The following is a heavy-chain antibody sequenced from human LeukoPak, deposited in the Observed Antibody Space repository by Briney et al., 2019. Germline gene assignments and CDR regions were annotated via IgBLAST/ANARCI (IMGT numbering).Heavy chain of an antibody. J-gene: IGHJ4*02. Sequence: PSETLSLTCAVYGGSFSGYYWSWIRQPPGKGLEWIGEINHSGSTSYNPSLKSRVTISVDTFKNQFSLKLSSVTAADTAVYYCARADSGYDYFDYWGQGTLVTVSS. V-gene: IGHV4-34*01. CDR1: GGSFSGYY. CDR2: INHSGST. CDR3: ARADSGYDYFDY. D-gene: IGHD5-12*01.